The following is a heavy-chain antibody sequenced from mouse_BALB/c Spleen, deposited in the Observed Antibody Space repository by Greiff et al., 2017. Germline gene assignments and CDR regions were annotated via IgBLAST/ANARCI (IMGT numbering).Heavy chain of an antibody. CDR2: IFHGSGST. V-gene: IGHV1-9*01. J-gene: IGHJ3*01. CDR3: ARGAQYYGPWFAY. D-gene: IGHD1-2*01. CDR1: GYTFSSYW. Sequence: VKLQESGAELMKPGASVKISCKATGYTFSSYWIAWVKQRPGHSLEWIGEIFHGSGSTNYNETFKGKATFTADTSYNTAYMQLSSLTSEDSAVYYCARGAQYYGPWFAYWGQGTLVTVSA.